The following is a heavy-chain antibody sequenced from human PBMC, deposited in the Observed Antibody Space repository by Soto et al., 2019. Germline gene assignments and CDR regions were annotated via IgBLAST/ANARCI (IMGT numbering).Heavy chain of an antibody. CDR2: IIPIFGTA. CDR1: GGTFSSYA. V-gene: IGHV1-69*01. J-gene: IGHJ6*02. Sequence: QVQLVQSGAEVKKPGSSVKVSCKASGGTFSSYAISWVRQAPGQGLEWMGGIIPIFGTASYGQKFQGRVTITADESTRKAYMGLRRLRAEDTALHYCASGEIVVVTASKAPYYYYYYGMDVWGQGTTVTVSS. CDR3: ASGEIVVVTASKAPYYYYYYGMDV. D-gene: IGHD2-2*01.